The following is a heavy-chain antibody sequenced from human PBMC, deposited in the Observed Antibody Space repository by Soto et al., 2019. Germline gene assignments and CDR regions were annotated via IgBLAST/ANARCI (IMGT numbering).Heavy chain of an antibody. Sequence: GECLKISCKGSAYRSTSSRVGWVCQMPGKGLEWMGIIYPGDSNTKYSPSFHGQVTISADKSISTAYLQWSSLKASDTAMYYCARPNIDGRSFDSWGQGSLVTVSS. V-gene: IGHV5-51*01. CDR1: AYRSTSSR. D-gene: IGHD5-12*01. CDR3: ARPNIDGRSFDS. CDR2: IYPGDSNT. J-gene: IGHJ4*01.